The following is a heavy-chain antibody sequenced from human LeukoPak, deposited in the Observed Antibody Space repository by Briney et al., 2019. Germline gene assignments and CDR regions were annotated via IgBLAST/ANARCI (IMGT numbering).Heavy chain of an antibody. D-gene: IGHD3-22*01. CDR3: ARSYYDSSGYYYGGDSFDP. J-gene: IGHJ5*02. V-gene: IGHV1-8*01. Sequence: ASVKVSCTASGYTFTSYDINWVRQATGQGLEWMGWMNPNSGNTGYAQKFQGRVTMTRNTSISTAYMELSSLRSEDTAVYYCARSYYDSSGYYYGGDSFDPWGQGTLVTVSS. CDR1: GYTFTSYD. CDR2: MNPNSGNT.